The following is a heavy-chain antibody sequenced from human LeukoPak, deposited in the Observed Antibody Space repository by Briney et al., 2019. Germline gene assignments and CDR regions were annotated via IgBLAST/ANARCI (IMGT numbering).Heavy chain of an antibody. Sequence: GRSLRLSCAASGFTFDDYAMHWVRQAPGKGLEWVSGISWNSGSIGYADSVKGRFTISRDNAKNSLYLQMNSLRAEDTALYYCAKGGVSTLRANWFDPWGQGTLVTVSS. J-gene: IGHJ5*02. CDR3: AKGGVSTLRANWFDP. CDR1: GFTFDDYA. CDR2: ISWNSGSI. V-gene: IGHV3-9*01. D-gene: IGHD3-16*01.